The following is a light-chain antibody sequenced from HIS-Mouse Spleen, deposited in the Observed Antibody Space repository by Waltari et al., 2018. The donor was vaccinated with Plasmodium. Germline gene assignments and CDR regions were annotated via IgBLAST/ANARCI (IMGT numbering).Light chain of an antibody. V-gene: IGLV3-10*01. J-gene: IGLJ3*02. CDR2: EDS. CDR1: ALPKKY. Sequence: SYELTHPPSVSVSPGQTARITCSGHALPKKYAYWYQQQAGQAPVLVIYEDSKRPSGIPERFSGSSSGTMATLTISGAQVEDEADYYCYSTDSSGNHRVFGGGTKLTVL. CDR3: YSTDSSGNHRV.